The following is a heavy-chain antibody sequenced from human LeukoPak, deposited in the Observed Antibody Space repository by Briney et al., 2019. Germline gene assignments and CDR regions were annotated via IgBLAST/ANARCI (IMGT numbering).Heavy chain of an antibody. CDR3: ARRGGYSYGYNDY. V-gene: IGHV3-74*01. D-gene: IGHD5-18*01. Sequence: GGSLRLSCVASGFTFSSYWMYWVRQHPGKGLVWVSGMKGDGSDTTYADFVKGRFTISRDNAKNTVYLQMNSLRDEDTAVYYCARRGGYSYGYNDYWGLGTLVTVSS. CDR2: MKGDGSDT. CDR1: GFTFSSYW. J-gene: IGHJ4*02.